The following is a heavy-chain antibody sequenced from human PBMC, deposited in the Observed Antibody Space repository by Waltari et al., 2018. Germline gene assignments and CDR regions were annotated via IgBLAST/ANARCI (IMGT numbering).Heavy chain of an antibody. CDR1: GGSISSSSYY. Sequence: QLQLQESGPGLVKPSETLSLTCTVSGGSISSSSYYWGWIRQPPGKGLAWIGSLYYSGSTYYNPSLKSRVTISVDTSKNQFSLKLSSVTAADTAVYYCAREGDSSSHDYWGQGTLVTVSS. V-gene: IGHV4-39*07. J-gene: IGHJ4*02. CDR3: AREGDSSSHDY. D-gene: IGHD6-6*01. CDR2: LYYSGST.